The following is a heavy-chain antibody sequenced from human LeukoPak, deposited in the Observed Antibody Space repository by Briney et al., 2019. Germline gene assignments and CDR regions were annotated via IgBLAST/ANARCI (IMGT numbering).Heavy chain of an antibody. CDR1: GFTFDDYA. Sequence: GGSLRLSCAASGFTFDDYAMHWVRQAPGKGLEWVSGISWNSGSIGYADSVKGRFTISRDNAKNSLYLQMNSLRAEDTALYYFAKASIAAAGTYYYYGMDVWGHGTTVTVSS. J-gene: IGHJ6*02. CDR2: ISWNSGSI. V-gene: IGHV3-9*01. CDR3: AKASIAAAGTYYYYGMDV. D-gene: IGHD6-13*01.